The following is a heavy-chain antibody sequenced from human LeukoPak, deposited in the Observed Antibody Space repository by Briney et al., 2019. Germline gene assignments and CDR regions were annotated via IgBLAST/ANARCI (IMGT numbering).Heavy chain of an antibody. J-gene: IGHJ6*03. CDR3: SRQWIDVLGYYYYYMDV. CDR2: IYYSGNT. V-gene: IGHV4-39*01. CDR1: GGSISSTSYY. Sequence: PSETLSLTCTVSGGSISSTSYYWGWIRQPPGKGLEWVGSIYYSGNTYYNPSLKSRVTISVDTSKNQFSLKLSSVTAADTAVYYCSRQWIDVLGYYYYYMDVWGKGTTVTISS. D-gene: IGHD2-2*03.